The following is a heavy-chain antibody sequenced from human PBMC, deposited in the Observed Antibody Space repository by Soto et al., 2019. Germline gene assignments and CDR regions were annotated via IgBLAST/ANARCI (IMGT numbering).Heavy chain of an antibody. CDR1: GYIFTIYY. CDR2: INPFDGSR. Sequence: ASVKVACKASGYIFTIYYIHWVRQAPGQGLEWMGWINPFDGSRMFAQSFQGRVTMTRDTSTSTVYMEVSSLRSEDTAVYYCSRVDPGETSLFDHWGQGTLVTVSS. D-gene: IGHD3-10*01. J-gene: IGHJ4*02. V-gene: IGHV1-46*03. CDR3: SRVDPGETSLFDH.